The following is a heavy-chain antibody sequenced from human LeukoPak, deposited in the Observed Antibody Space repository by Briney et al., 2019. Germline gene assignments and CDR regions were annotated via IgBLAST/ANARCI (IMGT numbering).Heavy chain of an antibody. CDR2: INHSGST. Sequence: SETLSLTCAVYGGSFSGYYWSWIRQPPGKGLEWIGEINHSGSTNYNPSLKSRVTISVDTSKIQFSLKLSSVTAADTAVYYCAREGAARRFDYWGQGTLVTVSS. J-gene: IGHJ4*02. CDR3: AREGAARRFDY. CDR1: GGSFSGYY. D-gene: IGHD6-6*01. V-gene: IGHV4-34*01.